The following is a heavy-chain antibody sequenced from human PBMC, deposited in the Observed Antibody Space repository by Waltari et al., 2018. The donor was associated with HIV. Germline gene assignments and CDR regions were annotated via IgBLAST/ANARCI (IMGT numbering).Heavy chain of an antibody. V-gene: IGHV4-38-2*01. J-gene: IGHJ4*02. D-gene: IGHD5-18*01. Sequence: QVQLHESGPGMVKPSETLSPTCAVSGHSISRACSWGWIRQPPGKGLEWIGSASRSGSTYYSPSLKSRVTISLDTSKNQFSLKLNSVAAADTAVYYCGSGSRRGHSHGIDYWGQGTLVTVSS. CDR1: GHSISRACS. CDR3: GSGSRRGHSHGIDY. CDR2: ASRSGST.